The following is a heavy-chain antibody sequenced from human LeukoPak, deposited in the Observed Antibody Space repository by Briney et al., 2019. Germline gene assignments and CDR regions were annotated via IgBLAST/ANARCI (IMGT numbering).Heavy chain of an antibody. V-gene: IGHV5-51*01. CDR2: IYPGDSDT. J-gene: IGHJ3*02. CDR1: GYSFTTYW. CDR3: ARQDSYAFDI. Sequence: GESLKISCKGSGYSFTTYWIGWVRQMPGKGLEWLGIIYPGDSDTRYSPSFQGQVTISADESISTAYLQWSSLKASDTAMYFCARQDSYAFDIWGQGTMVTVSS.